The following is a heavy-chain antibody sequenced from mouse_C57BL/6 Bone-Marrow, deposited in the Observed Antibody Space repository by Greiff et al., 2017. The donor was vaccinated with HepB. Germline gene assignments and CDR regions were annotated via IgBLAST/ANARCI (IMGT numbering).Heavy chain of an antibody. D-gene: IGHD1-1*01. CDR2: INPYNGGT. CDR3: AREELYYGSSPYYAMDY. V-gene: IGHV1-19*01. CDR1: GYTFTDYY. J-gene: IGHJ4*01. Sequence: VQLQQSGPVLVKPGASVKMSCKASGYTFTDYYMNWVKQSHGKSLEWIGVINPYNGGTSYNQKFKGKATLTVDKSSSTAYMELNSLTSEDSAVYYCAREELYYGSSPYYAMDYWGQGTSVTVSS.